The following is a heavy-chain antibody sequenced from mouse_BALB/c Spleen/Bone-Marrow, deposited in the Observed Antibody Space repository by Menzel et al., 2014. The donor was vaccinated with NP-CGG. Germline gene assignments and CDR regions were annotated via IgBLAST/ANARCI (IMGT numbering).Heavy chain of an antibody. CDR2: IRNKANGYTT. CDR3: ARDSDWFAY. CDR1: GFTFTDNY. V-gene: IGHV7-3*02. Sequence: EVKLVESGGGLVQPGGSLRLSCASSGFTFTDNYMSWVRQPPGKALEWLGFIRNKANGYTTEYSASVKGRFTISRDNSQSILYLQMNTLRAEDSATYYCARDSDWFAYWGQGTPVTVSA. J-gene: IGHJ3*01.